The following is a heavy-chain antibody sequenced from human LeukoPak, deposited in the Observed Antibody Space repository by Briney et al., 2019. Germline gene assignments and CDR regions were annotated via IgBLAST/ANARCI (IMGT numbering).Heavy chain of an antibody. CDR1: GFTFSSYE. Sequence: GGSLRLSCAASGFTFSSYEMNWVRQAPGKGLEWVSYISSSGSTIYYADSVKGRFTISRGNAKNSLYLQMNSLRAEDTAVYYCAVLTYQLLDYYFDYWGQGTLVTVSS. V-gene: IGHV3-48*03. D-gene: IGHD2-2*01. CDR3: AVLTYQLLDYYFDY. CDR2: ISSSGSTI. J-gene: IGHJ4*02.